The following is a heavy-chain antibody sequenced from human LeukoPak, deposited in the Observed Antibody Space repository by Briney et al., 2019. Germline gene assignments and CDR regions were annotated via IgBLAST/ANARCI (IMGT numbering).Heavy chain of an antibody. CDR2: IYPGDSDT. Sequence: GESLKISCKGSGYSFTSYWIGWVRQLPGKGLEWMGIIYPGDSDTRYSPSFQGQVTISADKSISTAYLQWSSLKASDTAMYYCARGRDDYYDSSGYPDYWGQGTLVTVSS. J-gene: IGHJ4*02. V-gene: IGHV5-51*01. D-gene: IGHD3-22*01. CDR3: ARGRDDYYDSSGYPDY. CDR1: GYSFTSYW.